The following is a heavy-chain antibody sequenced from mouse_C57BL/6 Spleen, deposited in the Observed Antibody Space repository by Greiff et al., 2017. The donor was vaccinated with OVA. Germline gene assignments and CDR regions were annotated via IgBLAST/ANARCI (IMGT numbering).Heavy chain of an antibody. Sequence: QVHVKQPGAELVKPGASVKMSCKASGYTFTSYWITWVKQRPGQGLEWIGDIYPGSGSTNYNEKFKSKATLTVDTSSSTAYMQLSSLTSEDSAVYYCARDKFITTVVAHWYFDVWGTGTTVTVSS. D-gene: IGHD1-1*01. CDR1: GYTFTSYW. CDR3: ARDKFITTVVAHWYFDV. J-gene: IGHJ1*03. CDR2: IYPGSGST. V-gene: IGHV1-55*01.